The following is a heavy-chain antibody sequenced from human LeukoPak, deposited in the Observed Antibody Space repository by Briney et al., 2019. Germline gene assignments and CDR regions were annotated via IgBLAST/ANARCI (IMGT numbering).Heavy chain of an antibody. CDR1: GYSISSGYY. J-gene: IGHJ4*02. V-gene: IGHV4-38-2*02. CDR3: ARLITVTSVDY. CDR2: IYHSGST. Sequence: SETLSLTCTVSGYSISSGYYWGWIRQPPGQGLEWIGSIYHSGSTYYNPSLKSRVTISVDTSKNQFSLKLSSVTAADTAVYYCARLITVTSVDYWGQGPLVTVSS. D-gene: IGHD4-17*01.